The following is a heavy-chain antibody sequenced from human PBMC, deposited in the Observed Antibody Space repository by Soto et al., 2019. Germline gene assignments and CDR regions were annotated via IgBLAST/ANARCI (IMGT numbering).Heavy chain of an antibody. CDR3: AIVNERYHSYYGMDV. Sequence: VASVKVSCKVSGYTLTELSMHWVRQAPGKGREWMGGFDPEDGETIYAQKFQGRVTMTEDTSTDTAYMELSSLRSEDTAVYYCAIVNERYHSYYGMDVWGPGXTVTVSS. V-gene: IGHV1-24*01. CDR2: FDPEDGET. J-gene: IGHJ6*02. CDR1: GYTLTELS. D-gene: IGHD1-1*01.